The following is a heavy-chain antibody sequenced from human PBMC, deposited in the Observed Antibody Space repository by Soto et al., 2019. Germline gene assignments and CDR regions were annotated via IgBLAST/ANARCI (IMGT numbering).Heavy chain of an antibody. CDR1: GFTFSSDG. CDR2: ISYDGSKT. J-gene: IGHJ4*02. CDR3: AKDQGCSGGSCYPWYFDY. Sequence: QVQLVESGGGVVQPGRSLRLSCAASGFTFSSDGMHWVRQAPGKGLEWVAVISYDGSKTYYADSVKGRFTISRDNSKNTLYLQMNSLRAEDTAVYYCAKDQGCSGGSCYPWYFDYWGQGTLVTVSS. V-gene: IGHV3-30*18. D-gene: IGHD2-15*01.